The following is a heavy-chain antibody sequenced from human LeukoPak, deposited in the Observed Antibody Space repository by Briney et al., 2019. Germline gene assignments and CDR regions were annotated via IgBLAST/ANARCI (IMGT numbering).Heavy chain of an antibody. J-gene: IGHJ4*02. D-gene: IGHD5-12*01. CDR3: ASESGYSGYDSGAVDY. V-gene: IGHV1-69*01. Sequence: ASVKVSCKASGGTFSSYAISWVRQAPGQGLEWMGGIIPIFGTANYAQKFQGRVTITADESTSTAYMELSSLRSEDTAVYYCASESGYSGYDSGAVDYWGQGTLVTVSS. CDR2: IIPIFGTA. CDR1: GGTFSSYA.